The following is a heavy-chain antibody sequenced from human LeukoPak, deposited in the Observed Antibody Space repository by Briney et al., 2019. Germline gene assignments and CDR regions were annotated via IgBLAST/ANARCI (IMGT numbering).Heavy chain of an antibody. Sequence: GASVKVSCKASGFTFTSSAMQWVRQARGQRLEWIGWIVVGSGNTNYAQKFQERVTTTRDMSTSTAYMELSSLRSEDTAVYYCAVIVATMGSNYYYYYGMDVWGQGTTVTVSS. CDR2: IVVGSGNT. CDR1: GFTFTSSA. V-gene: IGHV1-58*02. CDR3: AVIVATMGSNYYYYYGMDV. J-gene: IGHJ6*02. D-gene: IGHD5-12*01.